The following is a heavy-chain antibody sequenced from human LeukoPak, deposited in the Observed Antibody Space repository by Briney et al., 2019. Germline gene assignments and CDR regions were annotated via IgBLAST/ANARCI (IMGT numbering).Heavy chain of an antibody. Sequence: NPSETLSLTCTVSGGSINNYYWSWIRQPPGKGLEWIGYISYTGTTIYNPSLKTRVTISVDTSNQLSLKLSSVTAADTAMYYCATGPHTALDYSGEGTLVTVSS. J-gene: IGHJ4*02. D-gene: IGHD5-18*01. CDR2: ISYTGTT. CDR3: ATGPHTALDY. CDR1: GGSINNYY. V-gene: IGHV4-59*08.